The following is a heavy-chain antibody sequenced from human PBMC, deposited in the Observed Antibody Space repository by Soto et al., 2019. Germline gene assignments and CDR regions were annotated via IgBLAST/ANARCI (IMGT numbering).Heavy chain of an antibody. D-gene: IGHD6-13*01. V-gene: IGHV4-39*07. CDR3: ARGRIWAAAAGTARYNWFDP. Sequence: PSETLSLTCTVSGGSISSSSYYWGWIRQPPGKGLEWIGSIYYSGSTYYNPSLKSRVTISVDTSKNQFSLKLSSVTAADTAVYYCARGRIWAAAAGTARYNWFDPWGQGTLVTVSS. CDR1: GGSISSSSYY. J-gene: IGHJ5*02. CDR2: IYYSGST.